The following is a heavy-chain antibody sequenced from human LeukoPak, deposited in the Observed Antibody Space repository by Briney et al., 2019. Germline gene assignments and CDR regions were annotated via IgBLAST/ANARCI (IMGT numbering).Heavy chain of an antibody. Sequence: KASETLSLTCTVSGGSISSYYWSWIRQPAGKGLEWIGRIYTSGSTNYDPSLKSRVTMSVDTSKNQFSLKLSSVTAADTAVYYCARVGGGAYCGGDCYPDAFDIWGQGTMVTVSS. CDR2: IYTSGST. CDR3: ARVGGGAYCGGDCYPDAFDI. V-gene: IGHV4-4*07. J-gene: IGHJ3*02. CDR1: GGSISSYY. D-gene: IGHD2-21*02.